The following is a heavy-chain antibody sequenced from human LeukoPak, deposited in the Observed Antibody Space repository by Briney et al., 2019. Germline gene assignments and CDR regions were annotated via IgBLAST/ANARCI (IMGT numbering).Heavy chain of an antibody. V-gene: IGHV1-2*02. J-gene: IGHJ4*02. CDR2: INPNSGGT. D-gene: IGHD3-22*01. CDR3: AREGRGYYDSSGLGFFDY. Sequence: ASVKVSCKASGYTFTGYYMHWVRQAPGQGLEWMGWINPNSGGTNYAQKLQGRVTMTRDTSISTAYMELSRLRSDDTAVYYCAREGRGYYDSSGLGFFDYWGQGTLVTVSS. CDR1: GYTFTGYY.